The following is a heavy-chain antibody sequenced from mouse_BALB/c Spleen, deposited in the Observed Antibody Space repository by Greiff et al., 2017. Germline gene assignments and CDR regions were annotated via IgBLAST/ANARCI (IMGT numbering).Heavy chain of an antibody. Sequence: QVQLQQPGAELVRPGASVKLSCKASGYTFTSYWINWVKQRPGQGLEWIGNIYPSDSYTNYNQKFKDKATLTVDKSSSTAYMQLSSPTSEDSAVYYCTLWLRRVLYAMDYWGQGTSVTVSS. J-gene: IGHJ4*01. CDR3: TLWLRRVLYAMDY. CDR1: GYTFTSYW. CDR2: IYPSDSYT. D-gene: IGHD2-2*01. V-gene: IGHV1-69*02.